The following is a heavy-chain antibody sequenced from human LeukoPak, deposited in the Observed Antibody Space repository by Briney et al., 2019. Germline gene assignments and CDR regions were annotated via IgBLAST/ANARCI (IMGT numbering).Heavy chain of an antibody. Sequence: PSETLSLTCAVYGGSFSGYYWSWIRQPPGKGLEWIGEINHSGSTNYYPSLKSRVTISVDTSKNQFSLKLSSVTAADTAVYYCARVGRGIVVVPAAIEYYYMDVWGKGTTVTVSS. D-gene: IGHD2-2*01. CDR2: INHSGST. V-gene: IGHV4-34*01. CDR1: GGSFSGYY. CDR3: ARVGRGIVVVPAAIEYYYMDV. J-gene: IGHJ6*03.